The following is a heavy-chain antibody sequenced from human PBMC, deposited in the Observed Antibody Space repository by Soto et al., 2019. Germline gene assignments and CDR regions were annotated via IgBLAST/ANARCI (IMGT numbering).Heavy chain of an antibody. J-gene: IGHJ5*02. CDR2: IVPLFGTT. V-gene: IGHV1-69*01. Sequence: QVQLVQSGAEVKKPGSSVKVSCKASGGNFTSYAISWVRQAPGQGLEFMGGIVPLFGTTNYAHKFRGRVTVTADEYTSTVYMESRSLRSEDTAVSYCAKACGRSCNNWFDRWGQVTLGTVAT. D-gene: IGHD1-26*01. CDR3: AKACGRSCNNWFDR. CDR1: GGNFTSYA.